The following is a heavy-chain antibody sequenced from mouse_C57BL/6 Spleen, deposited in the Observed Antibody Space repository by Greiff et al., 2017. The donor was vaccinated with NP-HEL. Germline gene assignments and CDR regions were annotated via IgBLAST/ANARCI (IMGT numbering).Heavy chain of an antibody. CDR2: INPNNGGT. CDR1: GYTFTDYN. Sequence: VQLQQSGPELVKPGASVKIPCKASGYTFTDYNMDWVKQSHGQSLEWIGDINPNNGGTIYNQKFKGKATLTVDKSSSTAYMELRSLTSDDTAVYYCARNYVYYYAMDYWGQGTSVTVSS. V-gene: IGHV1-18*01. D-gene: IGHD2-4*01. J-gene: IGHJ4*01. CDR3: ARNYVYYYAMDY.